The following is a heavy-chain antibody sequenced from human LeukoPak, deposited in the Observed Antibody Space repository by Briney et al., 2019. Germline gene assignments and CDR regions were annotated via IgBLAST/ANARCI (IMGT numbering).Heavy chain of an antibody. CDR2: ISYDGSNK. Sequence: GGSLRLSCTASKFTFSNYGMQWVRQAPGKGLEWVAVISYDGSNKYYADSVKGRFTISRDNSKNTLYLQMNSLRAEDTAVYSCARDAGSGRGTFDVWGQGTMVTVSS. J-gene: IGHJ3*01. D-gene: IGHD2-15*01. CDR3: ARDAGSGRGTFDV. V-gene: IGHV3-30*03. CDR1: KFTFSNYG.